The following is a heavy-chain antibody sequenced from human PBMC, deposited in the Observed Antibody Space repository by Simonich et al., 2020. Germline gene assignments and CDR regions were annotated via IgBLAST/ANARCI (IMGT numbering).Heavy chain of an antibody. V-gene: IGHV1-18*01. J-gene: IGHJ4*02. D-gene: IGHD3-9*01. CDR1: GYTFTSYG. Sequence: QVQLVQSGAEVKKPGASVKVSCKASGYTFTSYGISWVRQAPGQGLEWMVWIGAYNGNTNQARKRQGRTTMTPYTSTSTAYMGLRSLSSDDTAAYYCARDYDILTGYYPPDYWGQGTLVTVSS. CDR3: ARDYDILTGYYPPDY. CDR2: IGAYNGNT.